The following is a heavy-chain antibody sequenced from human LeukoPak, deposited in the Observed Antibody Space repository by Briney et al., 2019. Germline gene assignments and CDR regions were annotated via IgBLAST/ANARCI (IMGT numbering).Heavy chain of an antibody. J-gene: IGHJ5*01. CDR2: ISGSGSST. D-gene: IGHD3-10*01. V-gene: IGHV3-23*01. CDR1: GFTFSSYA. Sequence: GGSLRLSCAASGFTFSSYAMSWVRQAPGKGLEWVSAISGSGSSTYYADSVKGRFTISRDNSKNTLYLQMNSLRADDTAVYYCARDRVVSGRFGEVASWGQGTLVTVSS. CDR3: ARDRVVSGRFGEVAS.